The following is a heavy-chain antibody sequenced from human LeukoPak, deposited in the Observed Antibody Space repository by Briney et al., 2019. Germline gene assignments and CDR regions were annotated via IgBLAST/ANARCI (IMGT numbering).Heavy chain of an antibody. CDR3: ARDSLGGYYYY. CDR2: IYYSGST. V-gene: IGHV4-59*12. D-gene: IGHD3-22*01. Sequence: KPSETLSLTCTVSGGSISPYYWSWIRQPPGKELEWIGYIYYSGSTNYNPSLKSRVTISVDMSKNQFSLKLSSVTAADTAVYYCARDSLGGYYYYWGQGTLVTVSS. J-gene: IGHJ4*02. CDR1: GGSISPYY.